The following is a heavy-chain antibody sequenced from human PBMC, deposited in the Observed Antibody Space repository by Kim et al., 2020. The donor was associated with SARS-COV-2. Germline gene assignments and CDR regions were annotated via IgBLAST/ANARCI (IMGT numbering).Heavy chain of an antibody. CDR3: ARGTTVTTLYYFDY. D-gene: IGHD4-17*01. J-gene: IGHJ4*02. Sequence: GGSLRLSCAASGFIFSSYSMIWVRQAPGKGLEWVSSITSSSTYIYYAGSVKGRFTISRDNAKNSLYLQMNSLRAEDTAVYYCARGTTVTTLYYFDYWGQG. CDR1: GFIFSSYS. CDR2: ITSSSTYI. V-gene: IGHV3-21*01.